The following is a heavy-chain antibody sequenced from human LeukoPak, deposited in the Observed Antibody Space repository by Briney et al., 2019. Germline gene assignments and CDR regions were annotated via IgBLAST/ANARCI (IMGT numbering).Heavy chain of an antibody. D-gene: IGHD3-22*01. CDR2: IYYNGIT. CDR1: GGSISGYY. V-gene: IGHV4-59*08. Sequence: SETLSLSCTVSGGSISGYYWLWIRQPPGKGLEYIGYIYYNGITNYNPPLRSRVTISVDTSKNQFSLRLSSVTAADTAVYYCARWDYEGSGYRKFDFWGQGTLVTVSS. CDR3: ARWDYEGSGYRKFDF. J-gene: IGHJ4*02.